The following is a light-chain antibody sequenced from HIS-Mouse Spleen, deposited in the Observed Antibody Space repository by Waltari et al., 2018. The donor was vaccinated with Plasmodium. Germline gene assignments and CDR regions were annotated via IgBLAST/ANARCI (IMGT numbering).Light chain of an antibody. CDR1: SAINVASYT. J-gene: IGLJ3*02. V-gene: IGLV5-37*01. CDR3: MIWPSNASGV. CDR2: YYSDSDK. Sequence: QPVLTQLPSSSASPGASARPICTLPSAINVASYTIYCYQQTPGSPPRYLLYYYSDSDKGQGSGVPSRFSGSKDASANTGILLISGLQSEDEADYYCMIWPSNASGVFGGGTKLTVL.